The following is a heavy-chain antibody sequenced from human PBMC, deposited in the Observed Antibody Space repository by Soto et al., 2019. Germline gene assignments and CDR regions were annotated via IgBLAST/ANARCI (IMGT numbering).Heavy chain of an antibody. CDR2: IYPGDSYT. D-gene: IGHD5-18*01. Sequence: VESLTISCKGSGDSFTSYWIVWVLQMPGKGLEWMGIIYPGDSYTRYSPSFQGQVTISADKSISTAYLQWSSLKASDTAMYYCARRNDGWIHFGGMDVWGPGTTVTVS. CDR3: ARRNDGWIHFGGMDV. V-gene: IGHV5-51*01. J-gene: IGHJ6*02. CDR1: GDSFTSYW.